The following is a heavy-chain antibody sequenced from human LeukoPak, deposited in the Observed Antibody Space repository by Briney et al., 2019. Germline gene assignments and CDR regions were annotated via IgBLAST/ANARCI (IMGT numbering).Heavy chain of an antibody. CDR3: ANRYGSGSYYDY. D-gene: IGHD3-10*01. CDR2: ISGSGVST. J-gene: IGHJ4*02. V-gene: IGHV3-23*01. Sequence: GGSLRLSCAASGFTFSSSAMSWVRQAPGKGLEWVSGISGSGVSTYYADSVKGRFTISRDNSKNTLYLQMNSLRAEDTAVYYCANRYGSGSYYDYWGQGTLVTVSS. CDR1: GFTFSSSA.